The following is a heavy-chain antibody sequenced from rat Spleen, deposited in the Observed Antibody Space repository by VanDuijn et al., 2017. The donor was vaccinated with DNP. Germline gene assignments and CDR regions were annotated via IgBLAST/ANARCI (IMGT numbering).Heavy chain of an antibody. J-gene: IGHJ3*01. CDR3: TTGYSRRFSY. D-gene: IGHD1-2*01. Sequence: EVKLVESGGGLVQPGRSLKLSCEVSRFTISDYGMAWVRQAPTKGLEWVASISAGGGNSNYRDSVKGRFTISRDNARNTLYLQMDSLRSEDTATYYCTTGYSRRFSYWGQGTLVTVSS. V-gene: IGHV5S13*01. CDR1: RFTISDYG. CDR2: ISAGGGNS.